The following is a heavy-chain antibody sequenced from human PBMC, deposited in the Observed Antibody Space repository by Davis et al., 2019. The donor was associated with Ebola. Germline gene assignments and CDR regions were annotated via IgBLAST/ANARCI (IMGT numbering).Heavy chain of an antibody. Sequence: SETLSLTCAVHGGSFSGYYWSWIRQPPGKGLEWIGEINHSGSTNYNPSLKSRVTISVDTSKNQFSLKLSSVTAADTAVYYCARGYSGWFDPWGQGTLVTVSS. D-gene: IGHD2-21*01. CDR3: ARGYSGWFDP. CDR1: GGSFSGYY. V-gene: IGHV4-34*01. CDR2: INHSGST. J-gene: IGHJ5*02.